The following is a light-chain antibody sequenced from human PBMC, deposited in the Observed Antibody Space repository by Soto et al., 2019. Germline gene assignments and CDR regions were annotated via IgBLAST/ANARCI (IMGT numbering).Light chain of an antibody. Sequence: EIVLTQSPGTLSLSPGERATISCRASQSVSSSYLAWYQQKPGQAPRLLIYGASSRATGIPDRFSGSGSGTDFTLSISRLEPEDFAVYYCQQYGSPTWTFGQGTKVEIK. J-gene: IGKJ1*01. CDR3: QQYGSPTWT. V-gene: IGKV3-20*01. CDR2: GAS. CDR1: QSVSSSY.